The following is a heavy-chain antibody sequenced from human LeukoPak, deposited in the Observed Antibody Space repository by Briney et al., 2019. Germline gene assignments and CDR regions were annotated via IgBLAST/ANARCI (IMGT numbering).Heavy chain of an antibody. V-gene: IGHV3-21*01. Sequence: GGSLRLSCAASGFTFSSCSMTWVRQAPGKGLEWVSSISSSSSYIYYADSVKGRFTISRDNAKNSLYLQMNSLRAEDTAVYYCARDIDTAMATEDYWGQGTLVTVSS. CDR3: ARDIDTAMATEDY. CDR1: GFTFSSCS. J-gene: IGHJ4*02. CDR2: ISSSSSYI. D-gene: IGHD5-18*01.